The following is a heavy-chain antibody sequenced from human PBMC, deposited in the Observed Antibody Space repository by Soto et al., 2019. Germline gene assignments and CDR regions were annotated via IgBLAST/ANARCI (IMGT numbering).Heavy chain of an antibody. D-gene: IGHD3-22*01. J-gene: IGHJ4*02. V-gene: IGHV4-30-4*01. CDR3: AANYYDSSGYFDY. CDR1: GGSISSGDYY. Sequence: SETLSLTCTVSGGSISSGDYYWSWIRQPPGKGLEWIGYIYYSGSTYYNPSLKSRVTISVDTSKNQFSLKLSSVTAADTAVYYCAANYYDSSGYFDYWGQGTLVTVSS. CDR2: IYYSGST.